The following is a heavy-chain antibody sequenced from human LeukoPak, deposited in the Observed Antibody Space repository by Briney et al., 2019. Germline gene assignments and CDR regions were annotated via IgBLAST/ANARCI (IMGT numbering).Heavy chain of an antibody. CDR2: ISSSSSYI. D-gene: IGHD1-26*01. J-gene: IGHJ4*02. CDR1: GGSFSGFY. Sequence: PSETLSLTCAVYGGSFSGFYWSWIRQPPGKGLEWVSSISSSSSYIYYADSVKGRFTISRDNSKNTLYLQMNSLRAEDTAVYYCARLGGLVGAPYWGQGTLVTVSS. V-gene: IGHV3-21*01. CDR3: ARLGGLVGAPY.